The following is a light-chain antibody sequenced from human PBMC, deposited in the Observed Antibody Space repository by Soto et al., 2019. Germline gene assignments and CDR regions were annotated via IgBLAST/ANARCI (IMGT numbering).Light chain of an antibody. J-gene: IGKJ1*01. CDR3: QQRDNWPWT. CDR1: QSISSY. CDR2: AAS. Sequence: DIQMTQSPSSLSASVGDRITITCRASQSISSYLNWYQQKPGKAPKLLIYAASSLQSGVPSRFSGSGSGTDFTLTISSLQPEDFAVYYCQQRDNWPWTFGQGTKLEIK. V-gene: IGKV1-39*01.